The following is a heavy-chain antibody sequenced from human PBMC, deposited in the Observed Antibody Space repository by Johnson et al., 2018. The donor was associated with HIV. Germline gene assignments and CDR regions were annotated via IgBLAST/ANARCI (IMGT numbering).Heavy chain of an antibody. V-gene: IGHV3-20*04. J-gene: IGHJ3*01. CDR3: VRRDSGSLSFDL. CDR2: INWNGGNT. CDR1: GFTFSSYA. Sequence: VQLVESGGGVVRPGGSLRLSCAASGFTFSSYAMNWVRQAPGKGLEWVSGINWNGGNTGYADSVKGRCTISRDNAKNSLYLQMNSLRVKDTAFYYCVRRDSGSLSFDLWGQGTMVTVSS. D-gene: IGHD1-26*01.